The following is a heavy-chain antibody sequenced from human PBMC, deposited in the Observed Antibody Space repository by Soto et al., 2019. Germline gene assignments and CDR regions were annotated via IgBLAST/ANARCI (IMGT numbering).Heavy chain of an antibody. J-gene: IGHJ4*02. CDR1: GYTFTSYG. CDR2: ISAHNGNT. CDR3: ARGRYGDY. V-gene: IGHV1-18*01. Sequence: QVHLVQSGAEVKKPGASVKVSCKASGYTFTSYGITWVRQAPGQGLEWMGWISAHNGNTDYAQKPQGRVIVTRDTSTSTAYMELRSLRSYDTAVYYCARGRYGDYWGQGALVTVSS. D-gene: IGHD1-1*01.